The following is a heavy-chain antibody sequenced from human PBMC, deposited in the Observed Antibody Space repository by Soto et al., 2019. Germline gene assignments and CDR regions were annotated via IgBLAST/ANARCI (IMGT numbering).Heavy chain of an antibody. Sequence: PGGSLRLSCAASGFTFSSYDMHCVRQPTGKGLEWVSGIGNGGDPFYPGSVKVRFTISRENAKNSLYLQMNALRAGDTAVYYCARDPPGDAFDIWGQGTMVTVSS. CDR2: IGNGGDP. V-gene: IGHV3-13*05. CDR1: GFTFSSYD. J-gene: IGHJ3*02. CDR3: ARDPPGDAFDI.